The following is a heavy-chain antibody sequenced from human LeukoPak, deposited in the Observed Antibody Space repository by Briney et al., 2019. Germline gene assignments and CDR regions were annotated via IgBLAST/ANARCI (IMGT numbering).Heavy chain of an antibody. CDR3: ATGIAAAGGHYYYYYYMDV. CDR1: GGSISSYY. J-gene: IGHJ6*03. V-gene: IGHV4-4*07. Sequence: AETLSLTCTVCGGSISSYYWSWIRQPAGRGLEWIGRIYTSASTNYNPSLKSRVTMSVDTSTNQFSLKLSSVTAADTAVYYCATGIAAAGGHYYYYYYMDVWGKGTTVTVSS. CDR2: IYTSAST. D-gene: IGHD6-13*01.